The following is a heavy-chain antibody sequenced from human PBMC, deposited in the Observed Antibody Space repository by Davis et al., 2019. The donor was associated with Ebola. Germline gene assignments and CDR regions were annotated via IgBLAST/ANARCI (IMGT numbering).Heavy chain of an antibody. D-gene: IGHD2-2*01. CDR2: INHSGST. V-gene: IGHV4-34*01. Sequence: MPSETLSLTCAVYGGSFSGSYWSWIRQPPGKGLEWIGEINHSGSTNYNPSLKSRVTISVDTSKNQFSLNLRSVTAADTAVYYCARGPAVPAAMWYFHHWGKGTLVTVSS. CDR1: GGSFSGSY. J-gene: IGHJ1*01. CDR3: ARGPAVPAAMWYFHH.